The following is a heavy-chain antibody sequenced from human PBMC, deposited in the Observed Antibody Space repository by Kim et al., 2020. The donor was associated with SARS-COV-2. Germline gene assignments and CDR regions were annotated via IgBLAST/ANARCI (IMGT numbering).Heavy chain of an antibody. CDR1: GGSISSSSYY. Sequence: SETLSLTCTVSGGSISSSSYYWGWIRQPPGKGLEWIGSMYYSGSTYYNPSLKSRVTISVDTSKNQFSLKLSSVTAADTAVYYCARDRVLRYFDWAYSSHWFDPWRQGALVTVSS. CDR3: ARDRVLRYFDWAYSSHWFDP. D-gene: IGHD3-9*01. CDR2: MYYSGST. J-gene: IGHJ5*02. V-gene: IGHV4-39*07.